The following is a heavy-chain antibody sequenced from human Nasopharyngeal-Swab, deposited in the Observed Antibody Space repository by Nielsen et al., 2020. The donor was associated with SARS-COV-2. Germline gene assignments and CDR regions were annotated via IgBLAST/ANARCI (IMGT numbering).Heavy chain of an antibody. CDR2: IKSKTGGGTT. CDR3: TALRSYYYDSTDPSGY. J-gene: IGHJ4*02. V-gene: IGHV3-15*01. D-gene: IGHD3-22*01. Sequence: VRQAPGKGLEWVGRIKSKTGGGTTDYAAPVKGRFTISRDDSKNTLYLQMNSLKTEDTAVYYCTALRSYYYDSTDPSGYWGQGTLVTVSS.